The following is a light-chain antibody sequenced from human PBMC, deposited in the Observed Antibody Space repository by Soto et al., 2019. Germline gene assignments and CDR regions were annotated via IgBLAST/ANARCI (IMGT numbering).Light chain of an antibody. CDR3: QQYYDTFRT. Sequence: DVVMTQSPDSLAVSLGERATINCRSSQSVLFRSNHKNYLAWYQQKAGKPPKLLISWASSRESGVPDRFSGSWSGTYFTLTISSLQAEDVVVYYGQQYYDTFRTFGQGTKVEIK. CDR2: WAS. V-gene: IGKV4-1*01. CDR1: QSVLFRSNHKNY. J-gene: IGKJ1*01.